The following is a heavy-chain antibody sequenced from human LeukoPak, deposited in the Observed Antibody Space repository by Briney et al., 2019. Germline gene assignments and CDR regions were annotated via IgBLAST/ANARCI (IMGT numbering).Heavy chain of an antibody. CDR2: ISGSGGST. CDR3: AKIPHSSYYYDSSGYLDY. V-gene: IGHV3-23*01. D-gene: IGHD3-22*01. J-gene: IGHJ4*02. CDR1: GFTFSTYA. Sequence: GGSLRLSCAASGFTFSTYAMNWVRQAPGKGLEWVSAISGSGGSTYTADSVKGRFTISSNNSKNTLYLQMNSLRAEDTAIYYCAKIPHSSYYYDSSGYLDYWGQGTLVSVSS.